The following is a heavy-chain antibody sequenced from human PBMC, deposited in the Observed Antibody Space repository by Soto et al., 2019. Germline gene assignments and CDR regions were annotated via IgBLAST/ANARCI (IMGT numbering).Heavy chain of an antibody. V-gene: IGHV3-30-3*01. CDR3: ARVPPYDYVWGSYRYDYYYGMDV. CDR2: ISYDGSNK. CDR1: GFTFSSYA. Sequence: LRLSCAASGFTFSSYAMHWVRQAPGKGLEWVAVISYDGSNKYYADSVKGRFTISRDNSKNTLYLQMNSLRAEDTAVYYCARVPPYDYVWGSYRYDYYYGMDVWGQGTTVTVSS. D-gene: IGHD3-16*02. J-gene: IGHJ6*02.